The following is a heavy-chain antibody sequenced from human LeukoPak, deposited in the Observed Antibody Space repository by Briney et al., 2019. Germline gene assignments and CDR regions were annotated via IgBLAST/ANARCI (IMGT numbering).Heavy chain of an antibody. Sequence: SETLSLTCAAYGGSFSGYYWSWIRQPPGKGLEWIGEINHSGSTNYNPSLKSRVTISVDTSKNQFSLKLSSVTAADTAVYYCARGQYYDFWSGHAGSFDYWGQGTLVTVSS. V-gene: IGHV4-34*01. CDR1: GGSFSGYY. CDR3: ARGQYYDFWSGHAGSFDY. J-gene: IGHJ4*02. D-gene: IGHD3-3*01. CDR2: INHSGST.